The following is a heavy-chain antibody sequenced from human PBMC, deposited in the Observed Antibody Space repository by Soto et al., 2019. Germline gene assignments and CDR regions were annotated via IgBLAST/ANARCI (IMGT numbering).Heavy chain of an antibody. CDR3: ARNLAAGDY. CDR2: INHSGGSK. D-gene: IGHD6-13*01. J-gene: IGHJ4*02. Sequence: QVQLVQSGAEVKKPGASVKVSCKASGYTFTSFYIHWVRQDTGQGLEWMGIINHSGGSKNYAQKFQGRVIVTRDSSTSTVYMELSSLKSEDTAVYYCARNLAAGDYWGQGTLVTVSS. CDR1: GYTFTSFY. V-gene: IGHV1-46*01.